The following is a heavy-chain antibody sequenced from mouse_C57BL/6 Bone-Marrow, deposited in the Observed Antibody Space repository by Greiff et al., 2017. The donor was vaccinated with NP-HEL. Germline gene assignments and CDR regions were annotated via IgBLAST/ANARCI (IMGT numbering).Heavy chain of an antibody. CDR2: INPNNGGT. Sequence: EVQLQQSGPELVKPGASVKISCKASGYTFTDYYMNWVKQSHGKSLEWIGDINPNNGGTSYNQKFKGKATLTVDKSSSTADMELRSLTSEDSAVDYCGAYGEHYAFDYWGQGTPVTVSS. V-gene: IGHV1-26*01. CDR1: GYTFTDYY. J-gene: IGHJ4*01. D-gene: IGHD2-13*01. CDR3: GAYGEHYAFDY.